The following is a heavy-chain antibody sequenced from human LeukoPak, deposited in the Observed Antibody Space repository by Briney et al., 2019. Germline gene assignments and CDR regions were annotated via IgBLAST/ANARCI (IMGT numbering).Heavy chain of an antibody. D-gene: IGHD5-12*01. CDR3: ARVDIVATTESDY. CDR1: GFTFSSYE. Sequence: TGGSLRLSCAASGFTFSSYEMNWVRQAPGKGLEWVSYISSSGSTIYYADSVKGRFTISRDNAKNSLYLQMNSLRAEDTAVYYCARVDIVATTESDYWGQGTLVTVSS. J-gene: IGHJ4*02. V-gene: IGHV3-48*03. CDR2: ISSSGSTI.